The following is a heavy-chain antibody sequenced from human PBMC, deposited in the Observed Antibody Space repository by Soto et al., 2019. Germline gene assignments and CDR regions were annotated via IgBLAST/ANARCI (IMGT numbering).Heavy chain of an antibody. CDR3: AREALGFDY. V-gene: IGHV3-30-3*01. CDR2: ISYDGSNK. Sequence: QVQLVESGGGVVQPGRSLRLSCAASGFYFSSYTIHWVRQAPGKGLEWVAVISYDGSNKYYADSVKGRFTISRDNSKNTLYLQMNSLRAEDTAMYYCAREALGFDYWGQGTLVTVSS. J-gene: IGHJ4*02. CDR1: GFYFSSYT.